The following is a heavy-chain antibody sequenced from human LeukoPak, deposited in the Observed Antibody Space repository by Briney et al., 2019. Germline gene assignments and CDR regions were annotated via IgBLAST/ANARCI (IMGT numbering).Heavy chain of an antibody. CDR2: ISAYNGNT. CDR3: ARVTSSSSENY. V-gene: IGHV1-18*01. J-gene: IGHJ4*02. D-gene: IGHD6-6*01. CDR1: GGTFSSYA. Sequence: ASVKVSCKASGGTFSSYAISWVRQAPGQGLEWMGWISAYNGNTNYAQKLQGRVTMTTDTSTSTAYMELRSLRSDDTAVYYCARVTSSSSENYWGQGTLVTVSS.